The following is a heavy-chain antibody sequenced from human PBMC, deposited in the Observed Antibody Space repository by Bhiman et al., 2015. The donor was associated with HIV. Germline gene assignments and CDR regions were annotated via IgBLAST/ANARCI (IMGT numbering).Heavy chain of an antibody. D-gene: IGHD2-15*01. Sequence: VQLVESGGGVVQPGGSLRLSCAASRFTFSTYWMSWVRQAPGKGLEWVANIKQDGSEKYYVDSVKGRFTISRDNAKNSLFLQMNSLRAEDTAVYYCARGPWWLLHYYLDYWGQGTLVTVSS. CDR3: ARGPWWLLHYYLDY. J-gene: IGHJ4*02. CDR1: RFTFSTYW. CDR2: IKQDGSEK. V-gene: IGHV3-7*05.